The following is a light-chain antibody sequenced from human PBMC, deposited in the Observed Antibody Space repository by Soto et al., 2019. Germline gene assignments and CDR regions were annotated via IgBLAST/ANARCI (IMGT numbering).Light chain of an antibody. CDR3: QHYDNLPSGT. CDR2: DAS. Sequence: DIQMTQSPSSLSVSVGDRVTITCQASQDIGKNLNWYQQKPGKAPKLLIYDASNLETGVPSRFSGSGSGTDFTFTISRLQPEDIATYYCQHYDNLPSGTFGQGTRMESK. CDR1: QDIGKN. J-gene: IGKJ5*01. V-gene: IGKV1-33*01.